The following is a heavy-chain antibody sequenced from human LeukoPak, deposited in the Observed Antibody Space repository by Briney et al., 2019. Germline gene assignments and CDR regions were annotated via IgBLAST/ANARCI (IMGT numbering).Heavy chain of an antibody. CDR1: GYTFTSYY. CDR2: INPSGGST. D-gene: IGHD2-15*01. J-gene: IGHJ5*01. V-gene: IGHV1-46*01. CDR3: ARVRLPCSGGSCYPGDS. Sequence: ASVKVSFKASGYTFTSYYMHWVRQAPGQGLEWMGIINPSGGSTSYAQKFQGRVTMTRDTSTSTVYMELSSLRSEDTAVYSCARVRLPCSGGSCYPGDSWGQGTLVTVSS.